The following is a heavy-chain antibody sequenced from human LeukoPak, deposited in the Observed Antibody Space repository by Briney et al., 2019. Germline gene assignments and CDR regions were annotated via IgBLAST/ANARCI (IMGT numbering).Heavy chain of an antibody. V-gene: IGHV1-69*13. Sequence: SVKVSCKASGGTFSSYAISWVRQAPGQGLEWMGGIIPIFGTANYAQKFQGRVTITADESTTTAYMELSSLRSEDTAVYYCARVFTRNYYYYYMDVWGKGTTVTVSS. CDR1: GGTFSSYA. J-gene: IGHJ6*03. CDR2: IIPIFGTA. CDR3: ARVFTRNYYYYYMDV.